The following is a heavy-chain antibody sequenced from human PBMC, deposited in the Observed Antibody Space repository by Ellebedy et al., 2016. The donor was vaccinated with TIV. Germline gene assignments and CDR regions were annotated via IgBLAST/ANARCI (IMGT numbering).Heavy chain of an antibody. Sequence: SETLSLXCAVYVGSFSGYYWSWIRQPPGKGLEWIGEINHSGSTNYSPSLKSRVSISVDTSKNQFSLKLSSVTAADTAVYYCARKGSGYPLAYGYWGQGTLVTVSS. CDR1: VGSFSGYY. CDR2: INHSGST. J-gene: IGHJ4*02. CDR3: ARKGSGYPLAYGY. D-gene: IGHD3-22*01. V-gene: IGHV4-34*01.